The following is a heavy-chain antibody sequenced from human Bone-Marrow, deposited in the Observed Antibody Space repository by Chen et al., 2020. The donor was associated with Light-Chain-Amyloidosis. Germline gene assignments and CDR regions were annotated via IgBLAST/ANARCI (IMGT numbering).Heavy chain of an antibody. D-gene: IGHD6-25*01. Sequence: EVQLVESGGGLIQPGGSLGLSFAASGFAVSDNYMSWVRQAPGKGLEWVSLICRGGTTYYADSVKGRFTISRDNSKNTLYLQMNSLRADDSAVYYCARDPEISSGGFDLWGRGTLVTVSS. V-gene: IGHV3-53*01. CDR3: ARDPEISSGGFDL. CDR1: GFAVSDNY. J-gene: IGHJ2*01. CDR2: ICRGGTT.